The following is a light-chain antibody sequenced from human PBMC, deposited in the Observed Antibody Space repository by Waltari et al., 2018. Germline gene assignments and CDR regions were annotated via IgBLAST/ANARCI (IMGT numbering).Light chain of an antibody. CDR3: QQYYNTPYT. CDR1: QSVLYSSNNKNY. J-gene: IGKJ2*01. CDR2: WAS. V-gene: IGKV4-1*01. Sequence: DIVMTQSPDSLAVSLGERATVNCKSSQSVLYSSNNKNYLAWYHQKAGQPPKLLIAWASTRESGVPDRFSGSGSGTNFTLPISSLQAEDVAVYYCQQYYNTPYTFGQGTKLEIK.